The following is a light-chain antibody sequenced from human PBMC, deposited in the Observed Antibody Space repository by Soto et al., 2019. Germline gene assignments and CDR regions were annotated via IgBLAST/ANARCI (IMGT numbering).Light chain of an antibody. Sequence: IVLTQSPATLSLSPGERATLSCRASQRVSSYLAWYQQKPGLAPRLLIYDASNRATGIPARFSGSGSGTDFTLTITYLEPEDFAVYYCQQRINWPLTFGGGTKVEI. V-gene: IGKV3-11*01. J-gene: IGKJ4*01. CDR2: DAS. CDR1: QRVSSY. CDR3: QQRINWPLT.